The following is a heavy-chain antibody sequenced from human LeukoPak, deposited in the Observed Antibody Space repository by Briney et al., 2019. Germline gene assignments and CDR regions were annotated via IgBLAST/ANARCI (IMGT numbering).Heavy chain of an antibody. J-gene: IGHJ4*02. CDR3: ARDRYYSSGWLLDY. D-gene: IGHD6-19*01. CDR1: GFTFDDYA. Sequence: PGGSLRLSCAASGFTFDDYAMHWVRQAPGKGLEWVSGISWNSGSIGYADSVKGRFTISRDNSKNTLYLQMNSLRAEDTAVYYCARDRYYSSGWLLDYWGQGTLVTVSS. CDR2: ISWNSGSI. V-gene: IGHV3-9*01.